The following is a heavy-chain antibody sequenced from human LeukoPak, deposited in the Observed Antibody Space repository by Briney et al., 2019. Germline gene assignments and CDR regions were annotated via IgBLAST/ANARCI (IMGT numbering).Heavy chain of an antibody. D-gene: IGHD5-24*01. J-gene: IGHJ4*02. V-gene: IGHV1-46*01. CDR3: ARVGDGYKLDY. CDR2: INPSGGST. CDR1: GYTFTSYY. Sequence: ASVKVSCKASGYTFTSYYMHWVRQAPGQGLEWMGIINPSGGSTIYAQKFQGRVTITADKSTSTAYMELSSLRSEDTAVYYCARVGDGYKLDYWGQGTLVTVSS.